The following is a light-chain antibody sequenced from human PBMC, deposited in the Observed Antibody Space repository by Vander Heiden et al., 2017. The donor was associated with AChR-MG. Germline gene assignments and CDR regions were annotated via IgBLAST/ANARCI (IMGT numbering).Light chain of an antibody. J-gene: IGKJ4*01. CDR2: GAF. V-gene: IGKV3-20*01. Sequence: EIVLTQSPGTLSLSPGDRATLSCRASQSVSSSYLAWYQQKPGQAPRLLIYGAFSRATGIPDRFSGSGSGTDFTLTISRLEPEDFAVYYCQQYVTLPLTFGGGTKVDIK. CDR3: QQYVTLPLT. CDR1: QSVSSSY.